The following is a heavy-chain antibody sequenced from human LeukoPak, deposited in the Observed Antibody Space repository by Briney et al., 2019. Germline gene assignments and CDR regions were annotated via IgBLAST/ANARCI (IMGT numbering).Heavy chain of an antibody. D-gene: IGHD4-17*01. CDR3: ARGAPVTNFDY. J-gene: IGHJ4*02. CDR2: IYYSVST. V-gene: IGHV4-59*01. CDR1: GGSISFYY. Sequence: SETLSLTCTVPGGSISFYYWRSIRQPPGKGLEWIGYIYYSVSTNYNPSLKSRVTISSDTSKNQFSQSLSSKTTAETAVYYDARGAPVTNFDYWGQGTLVTVSS.